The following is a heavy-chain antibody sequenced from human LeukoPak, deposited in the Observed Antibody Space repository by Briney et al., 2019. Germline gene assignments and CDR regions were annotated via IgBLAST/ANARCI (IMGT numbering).Heavy chain of an antibody. CDR2: TSGSGVNS. Sequence: GGSLRLSCAASGFTLRSYDMSWVRQAPGKGLEWVAATSGSGVNSYYADSVRGRFTISRDNSQNTLSLQMDSLRAEDTALYYCAKEYSGYDFDYWGQGTLVTVSS. V-gene: IGHV3-23*01. D-gene: IGHD5-12*01. CDR3: AKEYSGYDFDY. CDR1: GFTLRSYD. J-gene: IGHJ4*02.